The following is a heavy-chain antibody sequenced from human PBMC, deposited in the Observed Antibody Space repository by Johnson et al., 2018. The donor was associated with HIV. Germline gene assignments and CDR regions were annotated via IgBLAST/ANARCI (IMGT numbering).Heavy chain of an antibody. J-gene: IGHJ3*02. CDR1: GFTFSSYG. V-gene: IGHV3-30*02. CDR2: IRFDGSNK. D-gene: IGHD6-6*01. CDR3: ATSQLALPPGVFDI. Sequence: QVQLVESGGGVVQPGGSLRLSCAASGFTFSSYGMHWVRQAPGKGLEWVAFIRFDGSNKYYTDSVKGRFTISRDNSKNTLYLQMNSLRAEDTAVYYCATSQLALPPGVFDIWGHGTTVTVSS.